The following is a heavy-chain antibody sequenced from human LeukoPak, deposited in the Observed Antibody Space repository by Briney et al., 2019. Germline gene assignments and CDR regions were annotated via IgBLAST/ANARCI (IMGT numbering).Heavy chain of an antibody. V-gene: IGHV3-66*01. J-gene: IGHJ4*02. D-gene: IGHD3-22*01. CDR2: IYSGGST. Sequence: PGGSLRLSCAASGFTVSSNYMSWVRQAPGKGLEWVSVIYSGGSTYYADSVKGRFIISRDYSKNTLYLQMGSLRDEDMAVYYCARGPYDSTNYYYDYWGQGTLVTVSS. CDR1: GFTVSSNY. CDR3: ARGPYDSTNYYYDY.